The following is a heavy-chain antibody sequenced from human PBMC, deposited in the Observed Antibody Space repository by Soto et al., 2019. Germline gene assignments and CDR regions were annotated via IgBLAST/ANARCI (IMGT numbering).Heavy chain of an antibody. CDR3: ASGGGGYFDY. D-gene: IGHD3-16*01. V-gene: IGHV4-61*01. J-gene: IGHJ4*02. CDR2: IYYSGST. CDR1: GGSVSSGSYY. Sequence: ETLSLTCTVSGGSVSSGSYYWSWIRQPPGKGLEWIGYIYYSGSTNYNPSLKSRVTISVDTSKNQFSLKLSSVTAADTAVYYCASGGGGYFDYWGQGTLVTVSS.